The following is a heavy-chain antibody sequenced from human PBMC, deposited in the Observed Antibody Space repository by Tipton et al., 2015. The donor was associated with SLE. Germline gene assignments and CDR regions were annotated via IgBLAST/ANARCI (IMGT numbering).Heavy chain of an antibody. V-gene: IGHV4-59*11. J-gene: IGHJ5*02. Sequence: TLSLTCTVSGGSITSHYWSWIRQPPGKGLEWFGCMFHTGDTNYTPSLKSRVTISVDTSKNQFSLKLTSVTAADTAVYYCARDQEMSTSEDWFDPWGQGTLVNVSS. CDR3: ARDQEMSTSEDWFDP. CDR1: GGSITSHY. D-gene: IGHD5-24*01. CDR2: MFHTGDT.